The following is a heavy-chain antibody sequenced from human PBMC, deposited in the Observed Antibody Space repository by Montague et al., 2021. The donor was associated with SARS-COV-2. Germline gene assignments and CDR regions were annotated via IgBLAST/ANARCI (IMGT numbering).Heavy chain of an antibody. CDR2: ISVSWST. CDR1: GGSITSTYYY. J-gene: IGHJ4*02. D-gene: IGHD6-19*01. Sequence: SETLSLTCTVPGGSITSTYYYWAWIRPPPGKGLEWIGSISVSWSTYPTPSLQSRVTMSVDTSMNQFSLRLSTVTAADTALYSCARQNHGRGWYEISFDYWGQGTLVTVSS. CDR3: ARQNHGRGWYEISFDY. V-gene: IGHV4-39*01.